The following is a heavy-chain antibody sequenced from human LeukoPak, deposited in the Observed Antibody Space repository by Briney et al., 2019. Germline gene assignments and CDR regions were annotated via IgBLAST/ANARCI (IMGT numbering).Heavy chain of an antibody. V-gene: IGHV4-59*01. CDR2: IYYSGST. D-gene: IGHD3-22*01. CDR3: ARVRFYYYDSNDAFDI. J-gene: IGHJ3*02. CDR1: GGSISSYY. Sequence: SETLSLTCTASGGSISSYYWSWIRQPPGKGLEWIGYIYYSGSTNYNPSLKSRVTISVDTSKNQFSLKLSSVTAADTAVYYCARVRFYYYDSNDAFDIWGQGTMVTVSS.